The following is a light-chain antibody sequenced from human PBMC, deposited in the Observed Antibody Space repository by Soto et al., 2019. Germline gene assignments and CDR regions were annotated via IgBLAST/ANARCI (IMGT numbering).Light chain of an antibody. Sequence: VLTQSPATLSLSPGERATLSCRASENVRTFVDWYQQKPGQAPRLIIYGASNRATDIPARFSGSGSGTDFTLTISRLEPEDFAVYYCQQYGRSPLTFGPGTKVDIE. V-gene: IGKV3-20*01. CDR1: ENVRTF. CDR3: QQYGRSPLT. J-gene: IGKJ3*01. CDR2: GAS.